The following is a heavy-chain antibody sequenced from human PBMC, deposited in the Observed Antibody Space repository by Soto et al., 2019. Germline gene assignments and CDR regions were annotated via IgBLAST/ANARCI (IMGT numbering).Heavy chain of an antibody. Sequence: GGSLRLSCVTYGLTFTDYWMSWVRQAPGKGLEWVANIKQDESEKNYLDSMKGRFTISRDNAKNSLYLQMNSLRAEDTAVYYCASDRFRGTYYLRGVTYFFEEWGQGAPVTVSS. CDR1: GLTFTDYW. CDR2: IKQDESEK. CDR3: ASDRFRGTYYLRGVTYFFEE. V-gene: IGHV3-7*03. D-gene: IGHD1-26*01. J-gene: IGHJ4*02.